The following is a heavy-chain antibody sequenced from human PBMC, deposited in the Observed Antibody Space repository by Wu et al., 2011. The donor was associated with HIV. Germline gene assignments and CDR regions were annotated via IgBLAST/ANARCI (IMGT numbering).Heavy chain of an antibody. CDR1: GDSLTKYA. V-gene: IGHV1-69*14. J-gene: IGHJ6*03. CDR3: ARSGEAAEYYYYYIDS. Sequence: QVLLVQSGAEVKKPGSSVKVSCKASGDSLTKYAFSWVRQAPGQGLEWMGGIIPNSGTTNYARKFQGRFTVTADTSTTTVHMELRSLRSEDTAVYYCARSGEAAEYYYYYIDSLGRKG. D-gene: IGHD2-15*01. CDR2: IIPNSGTT.